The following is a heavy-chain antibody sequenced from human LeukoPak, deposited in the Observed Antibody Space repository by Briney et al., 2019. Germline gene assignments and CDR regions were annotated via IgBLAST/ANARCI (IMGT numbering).Heavy chain of an antibody. CDR3: ARGRGCSSTSCLNWFDP. J-gene: IGHJ5*02. Sequence: GASVKVSCKASGYTFTSYDISWVRQATGQGLEWMGWMNPNSGNTGYAQKFQGRVTMTRNTSISTAYMELSSLRSEDTAVYYCARGRGCSSTSCLNWFDPWGQGTLVTVSS. CDR2: MNPNSGNT. D-gene: IGHD2-2*01. V-gene: IGHV1-8*01. CDR1: GYTFTSYD.